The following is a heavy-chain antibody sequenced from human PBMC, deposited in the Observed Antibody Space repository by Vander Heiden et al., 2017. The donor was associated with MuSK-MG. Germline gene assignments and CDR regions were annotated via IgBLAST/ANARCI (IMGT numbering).Heavy chain of an antibody. Sequence: QVQLLESGGGVVQPGRSLRLSCAASGFTFSSSPIHWGPQAPGKGLEWVAVISYDGSNKYYADSVKGRFTISRDNSKNTLYLQMNSLRAEDTAVYYCAELTNYGDYFSDVWGKGTTVTVSS. J-gene: IGHJ6*04. D-gene: IGHD4-17*01. CDR2: ISYDGSNK. V-gene: IGHV3-30*04. CDR3: AELTNYGDYFSDV. CDR1: GFTFSSSP.